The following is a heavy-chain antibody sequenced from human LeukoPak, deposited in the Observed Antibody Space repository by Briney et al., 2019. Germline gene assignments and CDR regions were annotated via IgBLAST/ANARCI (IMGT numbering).Heavy chain of an antibody. CDR2: IKHDGSEQ. D-gene: IGHD6-19*01. V-gene: IGHV3-7*01. Sequence: PGGSLRLSCAASGFPFSNYWMTWVRQAPGKGLAWVANIKHDGSEQNYVDSVRGRFTISRDNAKNSLFLQMSGLRAEDTALYYCAGSRTSVTGTLDPWGQGTLVTVSS. CDR1: GFPFSNYW. J-gene: IGHJ5*02. CDR3: AGSRTSVTGTLDP.